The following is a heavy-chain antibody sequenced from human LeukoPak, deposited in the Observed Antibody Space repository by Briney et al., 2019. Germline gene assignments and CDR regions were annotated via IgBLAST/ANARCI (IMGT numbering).Heavy chain of an antibody. D-gene: IGHD3-10*01. CDR1: GFPFSSYA. Sequence: PGGSLSLSCAASGFPFSSYAMSWVRQAPGKGLEWVSAVSGSGGSTYYADSVKGRSTISRDNSKNTLYLQMNSLRAEDTAVYYCAKDERSSSGSYRPNYFDYWGQGTLVTVSS. V-gene: IGHV3-23*01. J-gene: IGHJ4*02. CDR3: AKDERSSSGSYRPNYFDY. CDR2: VSGSGGST.